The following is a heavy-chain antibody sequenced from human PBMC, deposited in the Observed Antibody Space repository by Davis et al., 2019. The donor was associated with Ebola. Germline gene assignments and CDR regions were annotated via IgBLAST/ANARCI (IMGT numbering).Heavy chain of an antibody. J-gene: IGHJ5*02. Sequence: MPSETLSLTCTVSGYSISSGCYWGWIRQPPGKGLEWIGSIYHSGSTYYNVSLKSRVTILVDTSKNQFSLKLSSVTAADTAVYYCARDLVNYYDSSGYKNWFDPWGQGTLVTVSS. D-gene: IGHD3-22*01. CDR2: IYHSGST. CDR3: ARDLVNYYDSSGYKNWFDP. CDR1: GYSISSGCY. V-gene: IGHV4-38-2*02.